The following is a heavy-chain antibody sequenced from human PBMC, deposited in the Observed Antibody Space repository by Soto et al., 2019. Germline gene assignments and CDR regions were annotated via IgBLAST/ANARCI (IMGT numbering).Heavy chain of an antibody. J-gene: IGHJ4*02. V-gene: IGHV3-33*01. D-gene: IGHD3-3*01. CDR2: IWFDGSNK. Sequence: QVQLVESGGGVVQPGRSLRLTCAASGFTFSSYGMHWVRQAPGKGLEWVAIIWFDGSNKYYADSVKGRFTNSRDNSKSTLYLQMNSLRDEDTAVYYCAREGGGGYDFLDNCGQGTLVTVSS. CDR3: AREGGGGYDFLDN. CDR1: GFTFSSYG.